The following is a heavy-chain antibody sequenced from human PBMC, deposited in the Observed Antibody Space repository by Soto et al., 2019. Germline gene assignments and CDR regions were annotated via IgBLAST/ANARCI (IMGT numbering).Heavy chain of an antibody. Sequence: QVQLQESGPGLVKPSQTLSLTCTVSGGSISSGGYYWRWIRQHPGKGLEWIGYIYYSGSTYYNPSLKSRVTISVDTSKNQFSLKLSSVTAADTAVYYCARAGDSSSPDYYYYYYMDVWGKGTTVTVSS. CDR1: GGSISSGGYY. CDR2: IYYSGST. D-gene: IGHD6-6*01. CDR3: ARAGDSSSPDYYYYYYMDV. V-gene: IGHV4-31*03. J-gene: IGHJ6*03.